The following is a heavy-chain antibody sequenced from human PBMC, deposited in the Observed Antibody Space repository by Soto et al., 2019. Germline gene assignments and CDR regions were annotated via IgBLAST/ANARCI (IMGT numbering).Heavy chain of an antibody. J-gene: IGHJ5*02. CDR1: GYTFTGNY. CDR3: ARSYSTSWYIWFDP. D-gene: IGHD6-13*01. V-gene: IGHV1-2*04. CDR2: INPDTGAI. Sequence: ASVKVSCKASGYTFTGNYMHWVRQAPGQGLQWMGWINPDTGAINYAQEFQGWVTMTRDTSINTAYMELSRLRVDDTAIYYCARSYSTSWYIWFDPWGQGTLVTVSS.